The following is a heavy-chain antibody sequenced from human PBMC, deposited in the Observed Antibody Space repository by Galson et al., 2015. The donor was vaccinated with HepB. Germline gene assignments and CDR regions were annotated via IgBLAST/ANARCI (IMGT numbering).Heavy chain of an antibody. V-gene: IGHV1-18*04. CDR2: ISANTGNT. J-gene: IGHJ6*02. Sequence: SVKVSCKASGYTFTSNGISWVRQAPGKGLEWMGWISANTGNTNYVQKFQGRLTLTTDTSTSTAYMELSSLRSEDTAVYYCARGVPCSSTSCYNYGMDVWGQGTTVTVSS. CDR3: ARGVPCSSTSCYNYGMDV. D-gene: IGHD2-2*02. CDR1: GYTFTSNG.